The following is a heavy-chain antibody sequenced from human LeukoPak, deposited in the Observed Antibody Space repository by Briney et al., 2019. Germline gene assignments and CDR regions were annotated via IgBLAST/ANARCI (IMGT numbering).Heavy chain of an antibody. CDR3: VRDLDSIAFF. CDR2: ISSSSSYI. Sequence: GGSLRLSCAASGFTFSSYSMNWVRQAPGKGLEWVSSISSSSSYIYYADSVKGRFTISRDNAKDSMYLQMNSLRAEDTAVYYCVRDLDSIAFFWGQGTLVTVSS. CDR1: GFTFSSYS. V-gene: IGHV3-21*01. D-gene: IGHD2/OR15-2a*01. J-gene: IGHJ4*02.